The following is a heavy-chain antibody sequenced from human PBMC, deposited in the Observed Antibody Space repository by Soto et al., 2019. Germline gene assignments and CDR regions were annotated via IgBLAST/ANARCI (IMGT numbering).Heavy chain of an antibody. D-gene: IGHD2-21*01. V-gene: IGHV3-30*18. CDR3: AKDTSNIVVDEYYFDY. J-gene: IGHJ4*02. Sequence: GGSLKHSYEGAEFTFSSYGVHWVRQTPGKGLEWVAVISYDGSNKYYADSVKGRFTISRDNSKNTLYLQMNSLRAEDTAVYYCAKDTSNIVVDEYYFDYWGQGTPVTGSS. CDR1: EFTFSSYG. CDR2: ISYDGSNK.